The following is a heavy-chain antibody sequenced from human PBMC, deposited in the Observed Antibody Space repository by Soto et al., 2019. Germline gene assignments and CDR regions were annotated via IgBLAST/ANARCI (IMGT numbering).Heavy chain of an antibody. CDR3: ARGPAAGTYYYGMDV. J-gene: IGHJ6*02. Sequence: GGSLRLSCAASGFTLRTYWMTWGRQAPGKGLEWVANIKQDGSEKYYVDSVEGRFTISRDNARNSLSLQMTSLRADDTALYYCARGPAAGTYYYGMDVWGHGTTVTVSS. V-gene: IGHV3-7*01. CDR2: IKQDGSEK. D-gene: IGHD6-25*01. CDR1: GFTLRTYW.